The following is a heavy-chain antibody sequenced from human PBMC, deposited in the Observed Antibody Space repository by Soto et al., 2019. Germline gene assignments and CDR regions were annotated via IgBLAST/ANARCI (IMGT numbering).Heavy chain of an antibody. J-gene: IGHJ6*02. CDR1: GGSISSYY. D-gene: IGHD3-3*01. CDR2: IYYTGST. V-gene: IGHV4-59*08. Sequence: SETLSLTCTVSGGSISSYYWSWIRQPPGKGLEWIGYIYYTGSTIYNPSLKSRVTISVDTSKNQFSLRLTSVTAADTAVYYYARMRDLEYYVMDVWGQGTTVTVSS. CDR3: ARMRDLEYYVMDV.